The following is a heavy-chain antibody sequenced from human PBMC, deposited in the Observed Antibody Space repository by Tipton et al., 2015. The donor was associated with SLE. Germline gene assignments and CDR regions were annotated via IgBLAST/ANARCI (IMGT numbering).Heavy chain of an antibody. J-gene: IGHJ4*02. Sequence: SLRLSCAASGFTFSSYAMSWVRQAPGKGLEWVSSISSSSSYIYYADSVKGRFTISRDNAKNSLYLQMNSLRAEDTAVYYCASEDHCSGGSCYSGFDYWGQGTLVTGSS. D-gene: IGHD2-15*01. CDR3: ASEDHCSGGSCYSGFDY. CDR1: GFTFSSYA. V-gene: IGHV3-21*01. CDR2: ISSSSSYI.